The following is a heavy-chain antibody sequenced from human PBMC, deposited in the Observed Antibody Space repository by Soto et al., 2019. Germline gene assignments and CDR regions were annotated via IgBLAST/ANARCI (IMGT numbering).Heavy chain of an antibody. Sequence: PSETLSLTCTVSGGSISSYYWSWIRQPAGKGLEWIGRIYTSGSTNYNPSLKSRVTMSVDTSKTQFSLKLSSVTAADTAVYYCAKDPSPQPTTVVTPGWFDPWGQGSQVTVSS. D-gene: IGHD4-17*01. J-gene: IGHJ5*02. CDR1: GGSISSYY. CDR2: IYTSGST. CDR3: AKDPSPQPTTVVTPGWFDP. V-gene: IGHV4-4*07.